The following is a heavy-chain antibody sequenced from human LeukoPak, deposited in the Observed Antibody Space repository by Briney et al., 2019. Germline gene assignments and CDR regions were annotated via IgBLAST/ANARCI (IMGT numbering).Heavy chain of an antibody. Sequence: TLSLTCAXXGGSFXGYYWSWIRQPPGKGLEWIGEVNHSGSTNYNPSLKSRVTISVDTSKNQFSLKLSSVTAADTAVYYCASLWFGPSGQNYYHYGMDVWGQGTTVTVSS. V-gene: IGHV4-34*01. D-gene: IGHD3-10*01. CDR3: ASLWFGPSGQNYYHYGMDV. CDR2: VNHSGST. CDR1: GGSFXGYY. J-gene: IGHJ6*02.